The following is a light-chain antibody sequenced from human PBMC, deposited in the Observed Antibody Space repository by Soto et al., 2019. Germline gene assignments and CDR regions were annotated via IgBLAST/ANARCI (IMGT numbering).Light chain of an antibody. J-gene: IGKJ1*01. CDR1: QSVRSNY. V-gene: IGKV3-20*01. CDR2: GAS. Sequence: EIVLTQSPGTVFWSTGERATLSCRASQSVRSNYLAWYQQKPGQAPRLLIYGASSRATGIPDRFSGSGSGTDFTLTISRLEPEDFAVYYCQQYVGSPPRTFGQGTKVEIK. CDR3: QQYVGSPPRT.